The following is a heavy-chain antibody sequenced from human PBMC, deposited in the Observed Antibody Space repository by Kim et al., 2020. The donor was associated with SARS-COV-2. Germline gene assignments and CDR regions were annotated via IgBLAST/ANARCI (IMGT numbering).Heavy chain of an antibody. D-gene: IGHD4-17*01. V-gene: IGHV3-53*01. CDR3: ARDGVGDYEYLLY. CDR1: GFSVGNNY. Sequence: GGSLRLSCAASGFSVGNNYMTWVRQAPGKGLEWVSVLYSGGTTYYADSVKGRFTISRDSSKNTVYLQMNSLRVEDTALYYCARDGVGDYEYLLYWGQGTLVTVPS. CDR2: LYSGGTT. J-gene: IGHJ1*01.